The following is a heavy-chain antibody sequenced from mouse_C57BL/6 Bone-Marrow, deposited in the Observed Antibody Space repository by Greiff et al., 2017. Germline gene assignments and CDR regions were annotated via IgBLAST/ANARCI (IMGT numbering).Heavy chain of an antibody. J-gene: IGHJ4*01. V-gene: IGHV14-4*01. CDR1: GFNIKDDY. Sequence: VQLQQSGAELVRPGASVKLSCTASGFNIKDDYMHWVKQRPEQGLEWIGWIDPENGDTEYASKFQGKATITADTSSNTAYLQLSSLTSEDTSVYYCTEGSLAMDYWGQGTSVTVSS. CDR3: TEGSLAMDY. CDR2: IDPENGDT.